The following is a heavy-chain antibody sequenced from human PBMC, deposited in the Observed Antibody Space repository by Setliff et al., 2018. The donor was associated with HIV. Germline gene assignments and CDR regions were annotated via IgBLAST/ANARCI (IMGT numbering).Heavy chain of an antibody. J-gene: IGHJ4*02. CDR2: ISAYNGNT. D-gene: IGHD2-15*01. CDR3: ARGACGGDSCYLMKYYFDH. Sequence: GASVKVSCKASGYTFTSYGISWVRQAPGQGLEWMGWISAYNGNTNYAQKLQGRVTMTTDTSTSTAYMELRSLTSDDTAMYYCARGACGGDSCYLMKYYFDHWGQGTLVTVSS. V-gene: IGHV1-18*01. CDR1: GYTFTSYG.